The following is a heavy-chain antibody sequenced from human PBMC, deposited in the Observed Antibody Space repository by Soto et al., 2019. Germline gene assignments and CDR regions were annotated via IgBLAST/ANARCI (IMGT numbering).Heavy chain of an antibody. D-gene: IGHD1-26*01. Sequence: XGSLRLSCASSGFTFSNYGMHWVRQSPGKGLEWVAIIWYDGSNDYYVDSVKGRFTISRDNSKNTLSLQMNSLRAEDTAVYYCARDRWEFQLFYYGLDVWGQGTTGTVTS. V-gene: IGHV3-33*01. CDR2: IWYDGSND. CDR1: GFTFSNYG. CDR3: ARDRWEFQLFYYGLDV. J-gene: IGHJ6*02.